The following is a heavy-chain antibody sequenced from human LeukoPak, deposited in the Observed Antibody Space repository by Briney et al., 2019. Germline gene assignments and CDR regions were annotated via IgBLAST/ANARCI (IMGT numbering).Heavy chain of an antibody. CDR1: GGSISSYY. J-gene: IGHJ5*02. CDR3: ARYSYGLVEGNWFDP. CDR2: IYYSGST. D-gene: IGHD5-18*01. Sequence: SETLSLTCTVSGGSISSYYWSWIRQPPGKGLEWIGYIYYSGSTNYNPSLKSRATISVDTSKNQFSLKLSSVTAADTAVYYCARYSYGLVEGNWFDPWGQGTLVTVSS. V-gene: IGHV4-59*01.